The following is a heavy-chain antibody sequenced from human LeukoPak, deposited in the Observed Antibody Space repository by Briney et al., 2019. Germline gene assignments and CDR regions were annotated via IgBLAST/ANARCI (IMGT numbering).Heavy chain of an antibody. D-gene: IGHD4-17*01. J-gene: IGHJ3*02. CDR3: ARLVPDDYGDPDAYDI. V-gene: IGHV4-30-2*01. CDR1: GGSISSGGYY. CDR2: IYHSGST. Sequence: PSETLSLTCTVSGGSISSGGYYWSWIRQPPGKGLEWIGYIYHSGSTYYNPSLKSRVTISVDRSKNQFSLKLSSVTAADTAVYYCARLVPDDYGDPDAYDIWGQGTMVTVSS.